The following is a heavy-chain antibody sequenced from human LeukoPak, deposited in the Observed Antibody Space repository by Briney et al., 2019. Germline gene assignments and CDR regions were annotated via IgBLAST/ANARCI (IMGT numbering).Heavy chain of an antibody. V-gene: IGHV4-34*01. D-gene: IGHD5-18*01. CDR1: GGSFSGYY. CDR2: INHSGST. Sequence: SETLSLTCAVYGGSFSGYYWSWIRQPPGKGLEWIGEINHSGSTSYNPSLKSRVTISVDTSKNQFSLKLSSVTAADTAVYYCARGSGLLQLWFNYWGQGTLVTVSS. CDR3: ARGSGLLQLWFNY. J-gene: IGHJ4*02.